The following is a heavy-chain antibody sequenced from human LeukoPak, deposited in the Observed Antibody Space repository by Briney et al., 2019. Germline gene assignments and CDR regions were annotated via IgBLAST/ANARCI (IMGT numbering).Heavy chain of an antibody. CDR3: AREHCAGGYCYFLDY. CDR1: DYPISSGYF. J-gene: IGHJ4*02. CDR2: ISHSGST. D-gene: IGHD3-16*02. V-gene: IGHV4-38-2*02. Sequence: SETLSLTRSVTDYPISSGYFWGWIRQPPQKGLEWIATISHSGSTYFNPSLKSRVIVSIDATKNQFSLNLTSVTAADTAVYYCAREHCAGGYCYFLDYWGQGTLVTVSS.